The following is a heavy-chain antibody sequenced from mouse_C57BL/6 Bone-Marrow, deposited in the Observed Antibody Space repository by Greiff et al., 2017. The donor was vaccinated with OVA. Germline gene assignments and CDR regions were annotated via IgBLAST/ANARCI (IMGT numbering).Heavy chain of an antibody. D-gene: IGHD2-2*01. CDR2: INRDGGRP. CDR3: ARHREGDDDD. Sequence: EVKVVESGGGLVQPGESLKLSCASTDYEFPSHDMSWVRTTPEKRLELVAAINRDGGRPYYPDTMERRFSISRDNTKKTLYLQMSSLRSEDTAGEYGARHREGDDDDGGQGTTLTVAS. CDR1: DYEFPSHD. V-gene: IGHV5-2*01. J-gene: IGHJ2*01.